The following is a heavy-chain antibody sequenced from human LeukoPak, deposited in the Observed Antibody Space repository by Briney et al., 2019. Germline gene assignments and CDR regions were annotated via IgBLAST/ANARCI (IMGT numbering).Heavy chain of an antibody. D-gene: IGHD6-19*01. CDR1: GFTFTSSA. CDR3: AADPYSSGPNHYYFDY. Sequence: GASVKVSCKASGFTFTSSAVQWVRQARGQRLKWIGWIVVGSGNTNYAQKFQERVTITRDMSTSTAYMELSSLRSEDTAVYYCAADPYSSGPNHYYFDYWGQGTLVTVSS. V-gene: IGHV1-58*01. J-gene: IGHJ4*02. CDR2: IVVGSGNT.